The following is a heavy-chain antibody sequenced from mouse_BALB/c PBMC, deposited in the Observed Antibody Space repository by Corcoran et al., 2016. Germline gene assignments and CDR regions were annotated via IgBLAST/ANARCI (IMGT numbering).Heavy chain of an antibody. CDR3: GSPYDYEWFAY. Sequence: QVQLQQSGAELMKPGASVKISCKATGYTFSSYWIEWVKQRPGHGLEWIGEILPGSGSTNYNEKFKGKATFTADTSSNTAYMQLSSLTSEDSAVYYCGSPYDYEWFAYWGQGTLVTVSA. V-gene: IGHV1-9*01. J-gene: IGHJ3*01. CDR2: ILPGSGST. CDR1: GYTFSSYW. D-gene: IGHD2-4*01.